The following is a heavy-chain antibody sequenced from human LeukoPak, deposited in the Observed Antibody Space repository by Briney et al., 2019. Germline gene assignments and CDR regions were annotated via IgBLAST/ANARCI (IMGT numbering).Heavy chain of an antibody. CDR3: ARVSDYDSSGYYLDY. V-gene: IGHV4-34*01. CDR2: INHSGST. D-gene: IGHD3-22*01. Sequence: SETLSLTCAVYGGSFSGYYWSWIRQPPGKGLEWIGEINHSGSTNYNPSLKSRVTISVDTSKNQFSLKLSSVTAADTAVYYCARVSDYDSSGYYLDYWGQGTLVTVSS. CDR1: GGSFSGYY. J-gene: IGHJ4*02.